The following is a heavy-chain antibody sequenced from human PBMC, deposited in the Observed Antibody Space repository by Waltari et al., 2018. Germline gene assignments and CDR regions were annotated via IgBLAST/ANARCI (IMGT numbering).Heavy chain of an antibody. V-gene: IGHV3-74*01. Sequence: EVQQVESGGGLVQPGGSLRLSCAASGFTFSSYWMPWVRQGPGKGLGWVSRINSDGRSTTYADSVKGRFTISRDNAKNTVYLQMNSLRAEDTAVYYCARDPDSNGYSSFDYWGQGTLVTVSS. J-gene: IGHJ4*02. D-gene: IGHD5-18*01. CDR1: GFTFSSYW. CDR2: INSDGRST. CDR3: ARDPDSNGYSSFDY.